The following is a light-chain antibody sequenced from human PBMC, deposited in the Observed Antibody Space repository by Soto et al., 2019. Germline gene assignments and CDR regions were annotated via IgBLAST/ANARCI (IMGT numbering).Light chain of an antibody. J-gene: IGKJ1*01. Sequence: DIQMTQSPSTLSASVEDRVTITCRASQSIGRFLAWYQHQPGKAPKLLIYDASTLESGVPSRFSGTGSGTEFTFSITSLQPEDFGTYYCQQCYMGWTFGQGTKVDIK. CDR3: QQCYMGWT. CDR1: QSIGRF. V-gene: IGKV1-5*01. CDR2: DAS.